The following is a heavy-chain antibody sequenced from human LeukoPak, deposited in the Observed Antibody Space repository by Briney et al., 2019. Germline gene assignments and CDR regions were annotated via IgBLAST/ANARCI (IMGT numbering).Heavy chain of an antibody. D-gene: IGHD3-22*01. V-gene: IGHV4-39*07. CDR2: IYYTGST. CDR3: ARDRFPSGSNQGWFDP. Sequence: PSETLSLTCTVSGGSISSSSYFWGWTRQPPGKGLEWIGSIYYTGSTYYNPSLKSRVTISIDTSKNQFSLKLSSVTAAATAVYYCARDRFPSGSNQGWFDPWGKGSLVTVSS. CDR1: GGSISSSSYF. J-gene: IGHJ5*02.